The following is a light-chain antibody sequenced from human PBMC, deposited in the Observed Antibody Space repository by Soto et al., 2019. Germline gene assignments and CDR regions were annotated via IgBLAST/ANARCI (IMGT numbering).Light chain of an antibody. CDR1: QGISNY. V-gene: IGKV1-9*01. Sequence: DIQLTQSPSFLSASVGDRVTITCRASQGISNYLAWYQQRPGKAPKLLIYTASTLQSGVPSRFSGSGSGTEFTLTISSLQPEDFATYYCLQLNSFPRTFGQGTKLEIK. CDR3: LQLNSFPRT. J-gene: IGKJ2*01. CDR2: TAS.